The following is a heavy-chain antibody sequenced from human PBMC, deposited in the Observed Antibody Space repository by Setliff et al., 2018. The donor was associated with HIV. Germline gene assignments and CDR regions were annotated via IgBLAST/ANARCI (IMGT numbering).Heavy chain of an antibody. Sequence: SETLSLTCSVSGGSISTRSPYYWGWIRQPPGKGLEWIGSISYSGTTYYNPSLKSRVTISVDTSNNQFFLKLTSVTAADTAAYYCARGDHRIIAAAGSGWFDPWGQGTLVTGLL. V-gene: IGHV4-39*01. CDR1: GGSISTRSPYY. J-gene: IGHJ5*02. D-gene: IGHD6-13*01. CDR2: ISYSGTT. CDR3: ARGDHRIIAAAGSGWFDP.